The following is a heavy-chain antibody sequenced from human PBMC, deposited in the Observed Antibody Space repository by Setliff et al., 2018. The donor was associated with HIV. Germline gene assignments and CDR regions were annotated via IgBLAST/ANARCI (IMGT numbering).Heavy chain of an antibody. V-gene: IGHV1-8*03. J-gene: IGHJ6*03. CDR3: ARIVAPGSHGPDYYMDV. CDR1: GYIFMNND. CDR2: VNPNRGNT. D-gene: IGHD2-21*01. Sequence: ASVKVSCKASGYIFMNNDISWVRQAPGQGLEWVGWVNPNRGNTGFAQKFQGRLTITRDTSKSTVYMELSSLRSEDTGVYYCARIVAPGSHGPDYYMDVLGKGTTVTVSS.